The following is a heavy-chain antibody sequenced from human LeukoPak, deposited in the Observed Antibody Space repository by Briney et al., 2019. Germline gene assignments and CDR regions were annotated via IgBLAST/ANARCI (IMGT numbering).Heavy chain of an antibody. CDR2: MLYSGST. Sequence: TSETLSLTCTVSGASISNFYWSWIRQAPGQGLEWIGYMLYSGSTNQKPSLRSRVTISVDTSKNQISLKLSSVTAADTAVYYCARSDIWGSYRFLDYWGQGILVTVSS. CDR1: GASISNFY. CDR3: ARSDIWGSYRFLDY. D-gene: IGHD3-16*02. V-gene: IGHV4-59*08. J-gene: IGHJ4*01.